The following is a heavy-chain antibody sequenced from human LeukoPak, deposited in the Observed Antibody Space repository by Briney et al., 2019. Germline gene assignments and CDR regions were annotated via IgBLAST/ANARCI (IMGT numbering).Heavy chain of an antibody. CDR3: ARESSGLLGFDY. D-gene: IGHD2/OR15-2a*01. J-gene: IGHJ4*02. Sequence: PGGSLRLSCAASGFTFSNFWMSWVRQAPGKGLEWVANIKQDGSEKYYVDSVKGRFTISRDNAKNSLYLQMDSLTAEDTAVYYCARESSGLLGFDYWGQGTLVTVSA. CDR2: IKQDGSEK. CDR1: GFTFSNFW. V-gene: IGHV3-7*01.